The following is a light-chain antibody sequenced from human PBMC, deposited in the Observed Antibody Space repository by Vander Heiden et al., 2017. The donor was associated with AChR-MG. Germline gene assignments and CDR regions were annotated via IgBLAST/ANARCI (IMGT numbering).Light chain of an antibody. CDR1: SSDVGGYNY. V-gene: IGLV2-11*01. CDR2: DVS. CDR3: CSYAGSYPYV. J-gene: IGLJ1*01. Sequence: QSALTQPRSVSGSPGQAVTLSFTGTSSDVGGYNYVSWYQQHPGKAPKLMIYDVSKRPSGVPDRFSGSKSGNTASLTISGLQAEDEADYYCCSYAGSYPYVFGTGTKVTVL.